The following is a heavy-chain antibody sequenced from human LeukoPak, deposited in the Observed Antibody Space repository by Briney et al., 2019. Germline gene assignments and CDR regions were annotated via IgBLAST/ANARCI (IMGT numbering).Heavy chain of an antibody. J-gene: IGHJ4*02. Sequence: PSETLSLTCTVSGGSISSGGYYWSWIRQHPGKGLEWIGYIYYSGSTYYNPSLKSRVTISVDTSKNQFSLKLSSVTAADTAVYYCARNSELVLVYFDYWGQGTLVTVSS. CDR1: GGSISSGGYY. V-gene: IGHV4-31*03. D-gene: IGHD6-6*01. CDR3: ARNSELVLVYFDY. CDR2: IYYSGST.